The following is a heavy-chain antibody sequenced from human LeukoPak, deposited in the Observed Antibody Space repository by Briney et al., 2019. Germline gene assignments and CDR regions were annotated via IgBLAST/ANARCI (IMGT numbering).Heavy chain of an antibody. CDR3: AKPPNTIFGVVTPFDY. D-gene: IGHD3-3*01. V-gene: IGHV3-23*01. CDR2: ITSDGKT. Sequence: GGSLRLSCAASGFTFSNYAMNWVRQAPGKGLEWVSIITSDGKTYYADSVKGRFTISRDNSKNTLYLQMNSLRAEDTAVYYCAKPPNTIFGVVTPFDYWGQGTLVTVSS. CDR1: GFTFSNYA. J-gene: IGHJ4*02.